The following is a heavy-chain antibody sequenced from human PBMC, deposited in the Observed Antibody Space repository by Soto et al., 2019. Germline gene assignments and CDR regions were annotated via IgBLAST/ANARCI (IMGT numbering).Heavy chain of an antibody. J-gene: IGHJ4*02. CDR2: ISWNSGSI. V-gene: IGHV3-9*01. D-gene: IGHD2-15*01. CDR1: GFTFDDYA. CDR3: AKGYCSGGSCFPPEYYFDY. Sequence: VQLVESGGGLVQPGRSLRLSCAASGFTFDDYAMHWVRQAPGKGLEWVSGISWNSGSIGYADSVKGRFTISRDNAKNSLYLQMNSLRAEDTALYYCAKGYCSGGSCFPPEYYFDYWGQGTLVTVSS.